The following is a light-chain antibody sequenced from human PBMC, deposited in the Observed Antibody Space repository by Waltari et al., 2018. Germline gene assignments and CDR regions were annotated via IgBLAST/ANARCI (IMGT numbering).Light chain of an antibody. V-gene: IGKV3-11*01. J-gene: IGKJ2*01. CDR1: QSVSSY. Sequence: EIVLTQSPATLSLSPGERATLSCSASQSVSSYLAWYQQKPGQAPSLLIYDASNRATGIPARFSGSGSGTDFTLTISSLEPEDFAVYYGQQRSNWYTFGQGTKLEIK. CDR2: DAS. CDR3: QQRSNWYT.